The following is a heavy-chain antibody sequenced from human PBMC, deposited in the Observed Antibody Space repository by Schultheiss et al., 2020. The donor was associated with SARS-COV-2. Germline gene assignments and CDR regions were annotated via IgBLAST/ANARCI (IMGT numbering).Heavy chain of an antibody. CDR1: GGSFSGYY. J-gene: IGHJ4*02. CDR2: IYTSGST. D-gene: IGHD2-15*01. V-gene: IGHV4-59*10. Sequence: SETLSLTCAVYGGSFSGYYWSWIRQPAGKGLEWIGRIYTSGSTNYNPSLKSRVTISVDTSKNQFSLKLSSVTAADTAVYYCAQRHCSGGSCYYYFDYWGQGTLVTVSS. CDR3: AQRHCSGGSCYYYFDY.